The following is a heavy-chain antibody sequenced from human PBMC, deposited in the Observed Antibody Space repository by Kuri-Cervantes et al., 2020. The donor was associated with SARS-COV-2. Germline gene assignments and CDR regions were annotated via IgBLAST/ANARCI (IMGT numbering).Heavy chain of an antibody. D-gene: IGHD1-26*01. CDR1: GFTFSDYY. CDR3: AVIQNSGSYSTRSSYFDY. Sequence: GGSLRLSCAASGFTFSDYYMSWIRQAPGKGLEWVPYISSSSSYTNYADSVKGRFTISRDNAKNSLYLQMNSLRAEDTAVYYCAVIQNSGSYSTRSSYFDYWGQGTLVTVSS. J-gene: IGHJ4*02. V-gene: IGHV3-11*03. CDR2: ISSSSSYT.